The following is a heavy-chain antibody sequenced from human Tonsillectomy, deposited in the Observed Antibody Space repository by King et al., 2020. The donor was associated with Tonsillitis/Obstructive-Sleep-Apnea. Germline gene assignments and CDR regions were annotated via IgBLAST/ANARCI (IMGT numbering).Heavy chain of an antibody. Sequence: VQLVESGGGLVQPGGSLRLSCAASGFTFSSYAMSWVRQAPGKGLEWVSAISGSGGSTYYADSVKGRFTISRDNSKNTLYLQMNSLRAEDTAVYYCAFATTVTLDPYYYYGMDVWGQGTTVTVSS. V-gene: IGHV3-23*04. CDR2: ISGSGGST. CDR1: GFTFSSYA. D-gene: IGHD4-17*01. J-gene: IGHJ6*02. CDR3: AFATTVTLDPYYYYGMDV.